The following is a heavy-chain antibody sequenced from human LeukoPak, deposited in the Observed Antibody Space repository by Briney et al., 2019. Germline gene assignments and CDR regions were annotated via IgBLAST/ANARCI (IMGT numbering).Heavy chain of an antibody. V-gene: IGHV1-58*02. J-gene: IGHJ3*02. CDR1: GFTFTSSA. CDR2: IVVGSGNI. D-gene: IGHD3-9*01. CDR3: AADSGEYYDILTGSIDAFDI. Sequence: GTSVKVSCKASGFTFTSSAMQWVRQARGQRLEWIGWIVVGSGNINYAQKFQERVTITRDMSTSTAYMELSSLRSEDTAVYYCAADSGEYYDILTGSIDAFDIWGQGTMVTVSS.